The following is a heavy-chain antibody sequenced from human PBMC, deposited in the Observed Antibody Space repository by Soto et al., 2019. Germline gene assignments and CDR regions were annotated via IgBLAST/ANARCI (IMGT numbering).Heavy chain of an antibody. CDR3: ARTVGASAY. CDR1: GYTFSSFS. Sequence: QVQLVQSGAEVKKPGASVKVSCKASGYTFSSFSIHWVRQAPGQRLEWRGWINAGNGDTKYSQKFQGRATRARDTAASTAYMELGSLTFEDTAVYYCARTVGASAYWGQGTLVTVSS. D-gene: IGHD1-26*01. V-gene: IGHV1-3*01. J-gene: IGHJ4*02. CDR2: INAGNGDT.